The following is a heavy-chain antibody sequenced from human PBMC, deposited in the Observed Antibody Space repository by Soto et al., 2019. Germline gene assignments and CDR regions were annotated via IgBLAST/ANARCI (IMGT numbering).Heavy chain of an antibody. CDR1: GFSFSGAG. Sequence: QVQLVQSGGGAVLPGNSLRLSCAASGFSFSGAGMHWLRQTPGKGLEWVAVVSGDGRDILYADSVKGRFTISRDNPKSTLYLQMNCLGAEVAAIYYCARGLNKVAGGAFDIWGQGTLVTVSS. J-gene: IGHJ3*02. CDR2: VSGDGRDI. D-gene: IGHD3-16*01. V-gene: IGHV3-30*19. CDR3: ARGLNKVAGGAFDI.